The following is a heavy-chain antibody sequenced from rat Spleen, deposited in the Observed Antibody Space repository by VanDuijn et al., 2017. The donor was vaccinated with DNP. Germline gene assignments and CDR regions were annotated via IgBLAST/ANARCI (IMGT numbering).Heavy chain of an antibody. J-gene: IGHJ4*01. Sequence: EVQLVESGGGLVQPGRSLKLSCAASGFTFSNSGMHWIRQAPNKGLEWVASISYEGSSTYYGDSVKGRFTISRDNAKSTLYLQMDSLRSEDTATYYCARHGLYYYSGDGAMDAWGQGTSVTVSS. CDR2: ISYEGSST. V-gene: IGHV5-7*01. CDR3: ARHGLYYYSGDGAMDA. D-gene: IGHD1-1*01. CDR1: GFTFSNSG.